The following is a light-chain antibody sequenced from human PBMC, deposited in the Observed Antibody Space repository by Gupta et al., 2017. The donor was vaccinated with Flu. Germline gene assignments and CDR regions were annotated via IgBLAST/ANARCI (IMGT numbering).Light chain of an antibody. CDR1: QDISNY. J-gene: IGKJ2*01. CDR2: AAS. V-gene: IGKV1-33*01. Sequence: DRLTITCQASQDISNYLNWYQQKPGKAPKLLIYAASNLQTGVPSRFSGSGSGTDFTFTIINLQPEDIATYYCLQYDTTPPYTFGQGTKLE. CDR3: LQYDTTPPYT.